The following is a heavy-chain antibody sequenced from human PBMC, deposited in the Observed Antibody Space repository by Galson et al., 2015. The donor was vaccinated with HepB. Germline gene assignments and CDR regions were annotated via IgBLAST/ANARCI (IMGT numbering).Heavy chain of an antibody. V-gene: IGHV3-74*01. J-gene: IGHJ6*03. CDR2: INSDGRST. CDR1: GFTFNSHW. Sequence: SLRLSCAASGFTFNSHWMHWVRQGPEKGLVWVSRINSDGRSTNYADSVKGRFTISRDNARNTLYLQMNRLRVEDTAVYYCARAYGADSYYYYMDVWGKGTTATVSS. CDR3: ARAYGADSYYYYMDV. D-gene: IGHD4-17*01.